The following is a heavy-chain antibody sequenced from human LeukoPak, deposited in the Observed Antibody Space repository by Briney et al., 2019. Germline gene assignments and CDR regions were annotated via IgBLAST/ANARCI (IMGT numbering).Heavy chain of an antibody. CDR2: ITYDGKVQ. J-gene: IGHJ4*02. D-gene: IGHD3-22*01. Sequence: GGSLKLSCAASGFAFRTYSMHWVRQAPGKGLEWLAIITYDGKVQHYADSVKGRFTISRDNSKNTLYLQMNSLRAEDTAVYYCAKSDYYDTSGHPSSFEYWGQGTLVTVSS. CDR3: AKSDYYDTSGHPSSFEY. CDR1: GFAFRTYS. V-gene: IGHV3-30-3*02.